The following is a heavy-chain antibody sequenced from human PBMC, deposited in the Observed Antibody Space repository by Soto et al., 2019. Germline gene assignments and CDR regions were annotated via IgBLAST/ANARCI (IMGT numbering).Heavy chain of an antibody. D-gene: IGHD6-13*01. CDR3: ARKKTSSGWSLFDS. Sequence: SETLSLTCTVSGGSVSSSFFYWSWVRQPPGQRLEWIGYIYYTGTTNYNPSLASRVAMSVDTSKKQFTLNLRSLTAADTARYYCARKKTSSGWSLFDSWGQGMLVTVSS. V-gene: IGHV4-61*01. CDR1: GGSVSSSFFY. J-gene: IGHJ4*02. CDR2: IYYTGTT.